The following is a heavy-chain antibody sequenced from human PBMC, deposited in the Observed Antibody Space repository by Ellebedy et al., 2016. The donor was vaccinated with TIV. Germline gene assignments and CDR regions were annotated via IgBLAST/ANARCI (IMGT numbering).Heavy chain of an antibody. Sequence: GESLKISCAASGFTFSSCVMRWVRQAPGKGLEWVSSFSATGGRTYYVDSVKGRFTISRDNSKNTLYLQMNSLRAEDTAVYYCAKGGDNSFPYYFDHWGRGTLVTVSS. CDR2: FSATGGRT. CDR1: GFTFSSCV. D-gene: IGHD1-14*01. V-gene: IGHV3-23*01. J-gene: IGHJ4*02. CDR3: AKGGDNSFPYYFDH.